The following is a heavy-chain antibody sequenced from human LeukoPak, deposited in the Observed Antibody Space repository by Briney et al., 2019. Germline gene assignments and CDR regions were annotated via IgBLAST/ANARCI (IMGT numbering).Heavy chain of an antibody. CDR3: ARVPYTSGWYYLDY. J-gene: IGHJ4*02. Sequence: PSETLSLTCSVSGASISRYYWSWIRQPPGKGLEWIAYIYYSGSTDYNPSLKSRVTISVDTSKNQFSLKLSSVTAADTAVYYCARVPYTSGWYYLDYWGRGTLVTVSS. V-gene: IGHV4-59*01. D-gene: IGHD6-19*01. CDR2: IYYSGST. CDR1: GASISRYY.